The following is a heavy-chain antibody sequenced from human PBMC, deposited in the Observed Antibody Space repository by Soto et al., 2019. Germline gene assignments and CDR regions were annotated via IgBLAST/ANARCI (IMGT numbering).Heavy chain of an antibody. J-gene: IGHJ2*01. Sequence: QVQLQQSGPGLVKPSQTLSLICAISGDSVSSGTATWSWIRQSPSRGLEWLGRTYYRSKWYTDYAESLKSRIAITPDTSQNQLSLQVNSVTPEDTAVYFCARDGSGFHWYFDVWGRGTLVTVSS. V-gene: IGHV6-1*02. CDR2: TYYRSKWYT. CDR1: GDSVSSGTAT. D-gene: IGHD6-19*01. CDR3: ARDGSGFHWYFDV.